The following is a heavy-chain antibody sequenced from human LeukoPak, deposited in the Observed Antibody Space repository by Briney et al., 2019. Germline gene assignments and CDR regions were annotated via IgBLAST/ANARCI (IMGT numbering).Heavy chain of an antibody. CDR3: AKAGVWLPAV. D-gene: IGHD3-9*01. CDR2: IHHSGNT. CDR1: GGSVSSDNW. Sequence: SETLSLTCAVSGGSVSSDNWWSWVRQPPGKGLEWTGEIHHSGNTNYSPSLKGRVTISLDKSRNQFSLKLNSVTAADTAVYYCAKAGVWLPAVWGQGTLVTVSS. V-gene: IGHV4-4*02. J-gene: IGHJ4*02.